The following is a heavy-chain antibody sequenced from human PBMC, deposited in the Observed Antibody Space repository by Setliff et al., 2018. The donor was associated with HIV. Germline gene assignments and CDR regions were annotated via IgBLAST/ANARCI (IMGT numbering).Heavy chain of an antibody. Sequence: ASVKVSCKASGYTFTTYDINWVRQATGQGLEWMGWMNPNSANTGYAEKFQGRLTMTRNTSISTAYMELSSPRSEDTAVYYCARNQRYSSGWKRGPVRFDPWGQGTLVTVSS. CDR3: ARNQRYSSGWKRGPVRFDP. D-gene: IGHD6-19*01. CDR2: MNPNSANT. J-gene: IGHJ5*02. CDR1: GYTFTTYD. V-gene: IGHV1-8*02.